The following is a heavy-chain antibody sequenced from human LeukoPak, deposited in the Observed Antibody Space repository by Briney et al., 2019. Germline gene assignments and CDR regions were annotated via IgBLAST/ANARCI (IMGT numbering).Heavy chain of an antibody. CDR3: ARDEAGGYPYDYVWGSYRPYYFDY. V-gene: IGHV3-21*01. D-gene: IGHD3-16*02. Sequence: GGSLRLSCAASGFTFSSYSMNWVRQAPGKGLEWVSSISSSSSYIYYADSVKGRFTISRDNAKNSLYLQMNSLRAEDTAVYYCARDEAGGYPYDYVWGSYRPYYFDYWGQGTLVTVSS. CDR1: GFTFSSYS. J-gene: IGHJ4*02. CDR2: ISSSSSYI.